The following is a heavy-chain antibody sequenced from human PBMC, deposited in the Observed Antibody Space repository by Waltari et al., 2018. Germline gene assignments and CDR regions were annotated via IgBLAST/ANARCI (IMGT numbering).Heavy chain of an antibody. J-gene: IGHJ4*02. Sequence: EVQLVESGGGLVQPGGSLRLSCAASGFTFTRYWTSWVRQAPGKGLECVANINQGGSDKNYVDSVKGRFTISRDNAKNSLYLQMNSLRAEDTAVYYCARTGDDYWGQGTLVTVSS. CDR3: ARTGDDY. CDR1: GFTFTRYW. V-gene: IGHV3-7*03. D-gene: IGHD1-1*01. CDR2: INQGGSDK.